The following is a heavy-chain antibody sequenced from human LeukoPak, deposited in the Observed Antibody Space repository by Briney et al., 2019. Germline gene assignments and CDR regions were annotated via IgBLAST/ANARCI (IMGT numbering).Heavy chain of an antibody. CDR2: IYSGGST. Sequence: GGSLRLSCAASGFTVSSNYMSWVRQAPGKGLEWVSVIYSGGSTYYADSVKGRFTISRDNSKNTLYLQMNSLRAEDTAVYYCARARVGATPNWFDPWGQGTLVTVSS. V-gene: IGHV3-53*01. D-gene: IGHD1-26*01. CDR1: GFTVSSNY. CDR3: ARARVGATPNWFDP. J-gene: IGHJ5*02.